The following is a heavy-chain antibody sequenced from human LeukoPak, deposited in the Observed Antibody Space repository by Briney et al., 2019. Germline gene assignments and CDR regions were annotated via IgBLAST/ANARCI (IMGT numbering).Heavy chain of an antibody. J-gene: IGHJ4*02. CDR2: ISGSGGST. V-gene: IGHV3-23*01. CDR1: GFTFSSYA. D-gene: IGHD3-22*01. Sequence: PGGSLRLSCAASGFTFSSYAMSWVRQAPGKGLEWVSAISGSGGSTYYADSVKGRFTISRDNSKNTLYLQMNSLRAEDTAVYYCAKAWSDSSGQTEYYFDYWGQGTLVTVSS. CDR3: AKAWSDSSGQTEYYFDY.